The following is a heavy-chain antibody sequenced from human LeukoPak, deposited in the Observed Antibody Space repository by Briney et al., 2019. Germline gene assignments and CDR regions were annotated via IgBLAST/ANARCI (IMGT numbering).Heavy chain of an antibody. V-gene: IGHV4-39*01. CDR2: IYYSGFT. CDR3: ARQGGYCSGGSCYSWYFDL. CDR1: GGSISSSSYY. J-gene: IGHJ2*01. D-gene: IGHD2-15*01. Sequence: SETLSLTCTVSGGSISSSSYYWGWIRQPPGKGLEWIGSIYYSGFTYYNPSLKSRVTTSVDKSKNKFSLKLSSVTAADTAVYYCARQGGYCSGGSCYSWYFDLWGRGTLVTVSS.